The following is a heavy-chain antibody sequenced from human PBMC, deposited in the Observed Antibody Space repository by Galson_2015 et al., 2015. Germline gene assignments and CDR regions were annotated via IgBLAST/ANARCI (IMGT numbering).Heavy chain of an antibody. D-gene: IGHD1-14*01. CDR1: GFIFGTYA. V-gene: IGHV3-23*01. CDR2: ISRSGGRT. CDR3: AKDRFTPLGLTQYYYVMDV. Sequence: SLRLSCAASGFIFGTYAMTWVRQAPGKGLEWVSTISRSGGRTYYPDSVKGRFTISRDNSNNTVYLQMNRLRDEDTAVYYCAKDRFTPLGLTQYYYVMDVWGQGTTATVSS. J-gene: IGHJ6*02.